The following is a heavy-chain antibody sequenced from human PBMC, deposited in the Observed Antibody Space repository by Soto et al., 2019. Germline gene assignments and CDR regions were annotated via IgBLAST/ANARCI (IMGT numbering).Heavy chain of an antibody. D-gene: IGHD3-3*01. V-gene: IGHV3-11*01. CDR2: IDTSGTKI. CDR3: ASHYDMWSGYLSPVDY. CDR1: GYTFSDYY. Sequence: QVQLVESGGDLVKPGGSLRLSCAASGYTFSDYYMSWIRQAPGKGLEWISYIDTSGTKIYYADSVKGRFTITRDNAKNSVYLEMTSPRDEDTAVYYCASHYDMWSGYLSPVDYWGQGTLVTVSS. J-gene: IGHJ4*02.